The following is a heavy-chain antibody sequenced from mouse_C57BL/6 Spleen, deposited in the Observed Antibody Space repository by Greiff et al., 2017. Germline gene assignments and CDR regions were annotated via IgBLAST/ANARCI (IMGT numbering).Heavy chain of an antibody. CDR2: INPNYGTT. CDR1: GYSFTDYN. Sequence: VQLQQSGPELVKPGASVKISCKASGYSFTDYNMNWVKQSNGKSLEWIGVINPNYGTTSYNQKFKGKDTLTVYQSSSTAYMQLNSLTSEDSAVYYCARWDYYGSSYKFAYWGQGTLVTVSA. D-gene: IGHD1-1*01. CDR3: ARWDYYGSSYKFAY. V-gene: IGHV1-39*01. J-gene: IGHJ3*01.